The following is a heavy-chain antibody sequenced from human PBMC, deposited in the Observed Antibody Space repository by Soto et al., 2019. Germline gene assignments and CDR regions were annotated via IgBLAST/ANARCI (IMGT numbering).Heavy chain of an antibody. CDR2: LSYDGSNK. V-gene: IGHV3-30*18. Sequence: LRLSCAASGFTFSSYGMHWVRQAPGKGLEWVAVLSYDGSNKYYADSVKGRFTISRDNSKNTLYLQMNSLRAEDTAVYYCAKAAGYDILTGYYRNYYYYYMDVWGKGTTVTVAS. D-gene: IGHD3-9*01. CDR1: GFTFSSYG. CDR3: AKAAGYDILTGYYRNYYYYYMDV. J-gene: IGHJ6*03.